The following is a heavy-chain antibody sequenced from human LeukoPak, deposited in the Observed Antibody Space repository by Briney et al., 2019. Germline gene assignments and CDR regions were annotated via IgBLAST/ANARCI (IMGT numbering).Heavy chain of an antibody. D-gene: IGHD1-26*01. CDR1: GFTFSSYW. Sequence: PGGSLRLSCAASGFTFSSYWMSWVRQAPGKGLEWVANIKQDGSEKYYVDSVKGRFTISRDNAKNSLYLQMNSLRAEDTAVYYCARPWGGPGATFFDYWGQGTLVTVSS. CDR2: IKQDGSEK. V-gene: IGHV3-7*01. CDR3: ARPWGGPGATFFDY. J-gene: IGHJ4*02.